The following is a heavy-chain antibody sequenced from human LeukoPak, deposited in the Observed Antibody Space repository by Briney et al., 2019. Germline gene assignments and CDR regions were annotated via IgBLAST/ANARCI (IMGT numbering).Heavy chain of an antibody. J-gene: IGHJ3*02. CDR3: TTDLPIMTADAFDI. CDR1: GFTFSSYA. CDR2: IKSKTDGGTT. V-gene: IGHV3-15*01. Sequence: PGGSLRLSCAASGFTFSSYAMSWVRQAPGKGLEWVGRIKSKTDGGTTDYAAPVKGRFTISRDDSKNTLYLQMNSLKTEDTAVYYCTTDLPIMTADAFDIWGQGTMVTVSS. D-gene: IGHD2-21*02.